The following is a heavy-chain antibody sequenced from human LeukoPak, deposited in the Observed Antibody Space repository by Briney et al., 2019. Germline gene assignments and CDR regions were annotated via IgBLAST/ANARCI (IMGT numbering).Heavy chain of an antibody. Sequence: GGSLRLSCAASGFTFSSYEMNWVRQAPGKGLEWVAVIWYDGSNKYYADSVKGRFTISRDNSKSTLYLQMNSLRAEDTAVYYCARDLAVRGYYFDYWGQGTLVTVSS. CDR3: ARDLAVRGYYFDY. J-gene: IGHJ4*02. CDR1: GFTFSSYE. CDR2: IWYDGSNK. V-gene: IGHV3-33*08. D-gene: IGHD4-17*01.